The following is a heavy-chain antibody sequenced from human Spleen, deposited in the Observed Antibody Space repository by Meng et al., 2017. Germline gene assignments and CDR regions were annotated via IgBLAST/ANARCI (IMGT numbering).Heavy chain of an antibody. CDR1: GGSVSSGFYY. Sequence: SETLSLTCTVSGGSVSSGFYYWSWIRQPPGKGLEWIGYIYYTGSTNYNRSLRSRVSISMDTSKTQFSLQLKSVTAADTAVYFCARGRAAVGPLTDYWGQGTLVTVSS. CDR3: ARGRAAVGPLTDY. D-gene: IGHD6-13*01. CDR2: IYYTGST. V-gene: IGHV4-61*01. J-gene: IGHJ4*02.